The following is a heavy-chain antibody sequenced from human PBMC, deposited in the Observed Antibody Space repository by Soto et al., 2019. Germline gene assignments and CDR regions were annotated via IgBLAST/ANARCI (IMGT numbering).Heavy chain of an antibody. CDR2: IIPILGIA. D-gene: IGHD5-12*01. Sequence: QVQLVQSGAEVKKPGSSVKVSCKASGGTFSSYTISWVRQAPGQGLEWMGRIIPILGIANYAQKFQGRVTITAEKSTSTAYMELSSLRSEDTAVYYCARDHRVVDIVATSSYYFDYWGQGTLVTVSS. J-gene: IGHJ4*02. V-gene: IGHV1-69*08. CDR1: GGTFSSYT. CDR3: ARDHRVVDIVATSSYYFDY.